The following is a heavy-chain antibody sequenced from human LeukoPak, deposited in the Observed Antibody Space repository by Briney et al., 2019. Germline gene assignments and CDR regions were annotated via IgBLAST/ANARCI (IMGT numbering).Heavy chain of an antibody. Sequence: ASVKVSCKASGYTFTSYDINWVRQDTGQGLEWMGWMNPNSGNTGYAQKFQGRVTMTRNTSISTAYMELSSLRSEDTAVYYCARASDFWSGYYTYYYYGMDVWGQGTTVTVSS. V-gene: IGHV1-8*01. CDR2: MNPNSGNT. D-gene: IGHD3-3*01. CDR1: GYTFTSYD. CDR3: ARASDFWSGYYTYYYYGMDV. J-gene: IGHJ6*02.